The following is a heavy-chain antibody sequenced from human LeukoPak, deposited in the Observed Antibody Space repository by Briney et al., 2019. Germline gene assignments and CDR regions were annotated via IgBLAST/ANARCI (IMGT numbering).Heavy chain of an antibody. J-gene: IGHJ4*02. CDR1: GWCFSGYY. Sequence: SEALPLPCAAYGWCFSGYYWSWIRQPPGKGLEWIGEINHSGSTNYNPSLKSRVTISVDTSKNQFSLKLSSVTAADTAVYYCTRGTRLRTKLGFDYWGQGTLVTVSS. D-gene: IGHD4-17*01. CDR2: INHSGST. V-gene: IGHV4-34*01. CDR3: TRGTRLRTKLGFDY.